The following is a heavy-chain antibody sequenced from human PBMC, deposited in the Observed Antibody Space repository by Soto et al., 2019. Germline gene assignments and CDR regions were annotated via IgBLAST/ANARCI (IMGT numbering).Heavy chain of an antibody. Sequence: QLQLQESGPGLVKPSETLSLTCTVSGGSITSSSYYWGWIRQPPGKGLEWIGSIYCSGSTYYNPPLKSRVTIYVDTSKNPVSLKLSSLTAADTAVYYCATQEVGGTYVYTFDPWGQGTLVTVSS. J-gene: IGHJ5*02. CDR1: GGSITSSSYY. CDR3: ATQEVGGTYVYTFDP. V-gene: IGHV4-39*01. CDR2: IYCSGST. D-gene: IGHD1-26*01.